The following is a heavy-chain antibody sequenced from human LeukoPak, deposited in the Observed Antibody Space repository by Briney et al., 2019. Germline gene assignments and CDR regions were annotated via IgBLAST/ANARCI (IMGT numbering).Heavy chain of an antibody. Sequence: SETLSLTCTVSGGSISSYYWSWIRQPPGKGLEWIGYIYYSGSTNYNPSLKSRVAISVDTSKNQFSLKLRSVTAADTAVYYCARYSGSYPHDAFEIWGQGTMVTVSS. CDR3: ARYSGSYPHDAFEI. V-gene: IGHV4-59*01. D-gene: IGHD1-26*01. CDR2: IYYSGST. J-gene: IGHJ3*02. CDR1: GGSISSYY.